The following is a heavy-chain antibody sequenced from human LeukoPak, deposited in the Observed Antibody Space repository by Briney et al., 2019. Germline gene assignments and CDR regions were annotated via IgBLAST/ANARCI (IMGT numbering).Heavy chain of an antibody. Sequence: GGSLRLSCVASGFIVSNNYMSWVRQAPGKGLEWVSVLYNAGSTYYADSVKGRFTISRDNSKNTLYLQMNSLRAEDTAVYYCAKDGVYCSSTSCYYAYYFDYWGQGTLVTVSS. CDR3: AKDGVYCSSTSCYYAYYFDY. V-gene: IGHV3-53*01. J-gene: IGHJ4*02. CDR2: LYNAGST. D-gene: IGHD2-2*01. CDR1: GFIVSNNY.